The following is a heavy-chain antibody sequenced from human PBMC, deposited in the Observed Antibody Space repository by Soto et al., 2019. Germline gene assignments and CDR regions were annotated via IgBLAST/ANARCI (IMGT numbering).Heavy chain of an antibody. CDR1: GGTFSSYA. CDR3: ASFAPRIAAANPNDY. D-gene: IGHD6-13*01. CDR2: IIPIFGTA. J-gene: IGHJ4*02. Sequence: GASVKVSCKASGGTFSSYAISWVRQAPGQGLEWMGGIIPIFGTANYAQKFQGRVTITADESTSTAYMELSSLRSEDTAVYYCASFAPRIAAANPNDYWGQGTLVTVSS. V-gene: IGHV1-69*13.